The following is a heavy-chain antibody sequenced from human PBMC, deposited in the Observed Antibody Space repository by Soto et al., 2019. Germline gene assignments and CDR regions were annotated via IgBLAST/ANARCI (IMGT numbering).Heavy chain of an antibody. D-gene: IGHD3-10*01. V-gene: IGHV1-3*01. CDR3: ARGVMVLVLNYYAMDV. CDR2: ISAGNDNT. Sequence: QVYLVQSGAEVKEPGASVNVSCKASGYTFTTYPMHWVRQAPGQRLEWMGWISAGNDNTEYSQKFQGRVTITRDTSASTAHMELSSLRSEDTAVYYCARGVMVLVLNYYAMDVWGQGTTVTVSS. J-gene: IGHJ6*02. CDR1: GYTFTTYP.